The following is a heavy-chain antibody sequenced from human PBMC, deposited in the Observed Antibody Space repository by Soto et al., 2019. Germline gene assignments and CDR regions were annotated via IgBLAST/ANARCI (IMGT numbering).Heavy chain of an antibody. J-gene: IGHJ4*02. D-gene: IGHD3-22*01. V-gene: IGHV3-21*04. CDR1: GFTFSSYS. Sequence: GGSLRLSCAASGFTFSSYSMNWVRQAPGKGLEWVSSISSSSSYIYYADSVKGRFTISRDNAKNSLYLQMNSLRAEDTAVYYCARLFLDYYDSSGYYIDYWGQGTLVTVSS. CDR3: ARLFLDYYDSSGYYIDY. CDR2: ISSSSSYI.